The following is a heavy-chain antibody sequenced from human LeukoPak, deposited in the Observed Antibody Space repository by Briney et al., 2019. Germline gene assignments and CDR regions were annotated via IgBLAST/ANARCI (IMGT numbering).Heavy chain of an antibody. Sequence: PGRSLRLSCAASGFTFSSYAMHWVRQAPGKGLEWVAVISYDGSNKYYADSVKGRFTISRDNSKNTLYLQMNSLRAEDTAVYYCAKLYSGSYRVDYWGQGTLVTVSS. V-gene: IGHV3-30-3*02. J-gene: IGHJ4*02. D-gene: IGHD1-26*01. CDR1: GFTFSSYA. CDR2: ISYDGSNK. CDR3: AKLYSGSYRVDY.